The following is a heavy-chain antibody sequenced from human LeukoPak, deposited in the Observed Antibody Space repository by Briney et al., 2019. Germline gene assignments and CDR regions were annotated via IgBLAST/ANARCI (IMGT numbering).Heavy chain of an antibody. D-gene: IGHD3-10*01. CDR2: IYGSGST. Sequence: PSETLSLTCTVSGGSISSYYWSWIRQPPGKGLEWIGHIYGSGSTNYNPSLKSRVTLSVDTSKNQFSLKLSSVTAAGTAVYYCASLYYYGSGSFLDYWGQGTLVTVSS. V-gene: IGHV4-59*01. J-gene: IGHJ4*02. CDR3: ASLYYYGSGSFLDY. CDR1: GGSISSYY.